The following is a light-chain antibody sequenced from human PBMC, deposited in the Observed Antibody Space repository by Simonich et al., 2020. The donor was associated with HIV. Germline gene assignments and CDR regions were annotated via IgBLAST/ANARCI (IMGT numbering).Light chain of an antibody. CDR1: QSISSW. J-gene: IGKJ2*01. Sequence: DIQMTQSPSTLSAYVGDRVTITCRASQSISSWLAWYQQKPGKAPKLLIYKASSLESGVPSRFSGSGSGTEFTLTISSLQPDDFATYYCQQLKSYPYTFGQGTKLDIK. V-gene: IGKV1-5*03. CDR3: QQLKSYPYT. CDR2: KAS.